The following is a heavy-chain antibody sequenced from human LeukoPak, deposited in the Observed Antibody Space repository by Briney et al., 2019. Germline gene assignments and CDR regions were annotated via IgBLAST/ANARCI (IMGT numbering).Heavy chain of an antibody. V-gene: IGHV3-23*01. CDR3: AKDYCGGDCHSFDY. D-gene: IGHD2-21*02. J-gene: IGHJ4*02. Sequence: GGSLRLPCAVSGFTFFNTGMSWVRQAPGKGLEWVSAIGGGGSDTKYADSVKGRFTISRDISKNTLYLQMNSLRAEDTAVYYCAKDYCGGDCHSFDYWGQGTLVTVSS. CDR2: IGGGGSDT. CDR1: GFTFFNTG.